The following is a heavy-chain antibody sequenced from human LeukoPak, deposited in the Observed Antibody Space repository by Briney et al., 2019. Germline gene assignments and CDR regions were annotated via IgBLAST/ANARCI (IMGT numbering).Heavy chain of an antibody. Sequence: TTGGSLRLSCAASGFTLSSSAMTWVRQAPGKGLEWVGRIRSNSDGGTIDYAAPVKGRFTLSRDDSKTTLYLQMNSLQTEDTAVYYCATDFYDSTWGQGTLVTVSS. CDR2: IRSNSDGGTI. J-gene: IGHJ5*02. V-gene: IGHV3-15*01. CDR1: GFTLSSSA. CDR3: ATDFYDST. D-gene: IGHD3-22*01.